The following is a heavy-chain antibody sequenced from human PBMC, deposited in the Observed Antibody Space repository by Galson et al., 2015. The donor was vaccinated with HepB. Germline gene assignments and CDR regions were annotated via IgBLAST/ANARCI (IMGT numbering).Heavy chain of an antibody. Sequence: SLRLSCAASGFTVSSNYMSWVRQAPGKGLEWVSVIYSGGSTHYADSVKGRFTISRDNSKNTLYLQMNSLRAEDTAVYYCAREATAPSGGYFDYWGQGTLVTVSS. CDR2: IYSGGST. V-gene: IGHV3-66*01. CDR3: AREATAPSGGYFDY. D-gene: IGHD2-21*02. CDR1: GFTVSSNY. J-gene: IGHJ4*02.